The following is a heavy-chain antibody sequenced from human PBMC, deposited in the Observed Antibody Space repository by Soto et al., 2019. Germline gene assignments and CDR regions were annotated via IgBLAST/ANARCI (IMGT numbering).Heavy chain of an antibody. D-gene: IGHD2-15*01. CDR3: ARGCRVISYYYYYMDV. V-gene: IGHV1-8*01. CDR1: GYTFTSYD. Sequence: ASVKVSCKASGYTFTSYDINWVRQATGQGLEWMGWMNPNSGNTGYAQKFQGRVTMTRNTSISTAYMELSSLRSEDTAVYYCARGCRVISYYYYYMDVWGKGTTVTVSS. J-gene: IGHJ6*03. CDR2: MNPNSGNT.